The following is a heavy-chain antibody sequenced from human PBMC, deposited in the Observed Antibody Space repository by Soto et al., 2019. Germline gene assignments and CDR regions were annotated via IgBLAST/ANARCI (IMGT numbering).Heavy chain of an antibody. CDR3: ARDRGQQPVKARYYYYGMDV. CDR2: ISSSSSYI. J-gene: IGHJ6*02. D-gene: IGHD6-13*01. CDR1: GFTFSSYS. V-gene: IGHV3-21*01. Sequence: GGSLRLSCAASGFTFSSYSMNWVRQAPGKGLEWVSSISSSSSYIYYADSVKGRFTISRDNAKNSLYLQMNSLRAEDTAVYYCARDRGQQPVKARYYYYGMDVWGQGTTVTVSS.